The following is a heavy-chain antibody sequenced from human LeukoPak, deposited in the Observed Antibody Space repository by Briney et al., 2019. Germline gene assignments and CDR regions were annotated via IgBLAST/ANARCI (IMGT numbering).Heavy chain of an antibody. J-gene: IGHJ4*02. V-gene: IGHV1-8*03. Sequence: ASVKVSCKASGYTFTSYDINWVRQATGQGLEWMGWMNPNSGNTGYAQKFQGRVTVTRNTSIRTAYMELSRLRSEDTAVYYCARPIAVTTAFDYWGQGTLVTVSS. CDR2: MNPNSGNT. CDR3: ARPIAVTTAFDY. CDR1: GYTFTSYD. D-gene: IGHD4-17*01.